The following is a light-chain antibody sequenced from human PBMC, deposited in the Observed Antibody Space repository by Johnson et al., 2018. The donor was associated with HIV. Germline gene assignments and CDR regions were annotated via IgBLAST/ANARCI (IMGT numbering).Light chain of an antibody. Sequence: SVLTQPPSVSAAPGQKVTISCSGSSSNIGNNYVSWYQQLPGTAPKLLIYENNKRPSGIPDRFSGSKSGPSATLGITGLQTGDEADYYCGTWDSSLSAVVFGTGTKVTVL. CDR1: SSNIGNNY. CDR2: ENN. J-gene: IGLJ1*01. V-gene: IGLV1-51*02. CDR3: GTWDSSLSAVV.